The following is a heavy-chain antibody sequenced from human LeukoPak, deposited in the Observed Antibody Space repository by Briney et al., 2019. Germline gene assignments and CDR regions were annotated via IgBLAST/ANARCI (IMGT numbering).Heavy chain of an antibody. Sequence: SETLSLTCAVYGGSFSGYYWSWIRQPPGKGLEWIGEINHSGSTNYNPSLKSRVTISVDTSKNQFSLKRSSVTAADTAVYYCARGISILPPPYGPKSAFDPWGQGTLVTVSS. V-gene: IGHV4-34*01. D-gene: IGHD2/OR15-2a*01. J-gene: IGHJ5*02. CDR1: GGSFSGYY. CDR3: ARGISILPPPYGPKSAFDP. CDR2: INHSGST.